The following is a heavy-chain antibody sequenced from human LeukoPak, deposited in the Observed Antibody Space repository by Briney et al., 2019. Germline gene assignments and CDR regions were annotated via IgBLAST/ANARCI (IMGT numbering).Heavy chain of an antibody. D-gene: IGHD3-3*01. Sequence: GGSLRLSCAASGFTVSSNYMSWVRQAPGKGLEWVSVIYSGGSTYYADSVKGRFTISRDNSKNTLYLQMNSLRAEDTAVYYCARDSDYDFWSGYSYFDYWGQGTLVTVSS. CDR1: GFTVSSNY. J-gene: IGHJ4*02. CDR2: IYSGGST. CDR3: ARDSDYDFWSGYSYFDY. V-gene: IGHV3-66*01.